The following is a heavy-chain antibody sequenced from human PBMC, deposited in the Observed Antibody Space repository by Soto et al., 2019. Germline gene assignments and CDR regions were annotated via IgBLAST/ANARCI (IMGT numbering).Heavy chain of an antibody. D-gene: IGHD3-22*01. V-gene: IGHV1-2*02. J-gene: IGHJ4*02. Sequence: ASVKVSCKASGYTFTDYYIHWVRQAPGQGPEWVVWINPDSGGTNYAQKFQGRVTITRDTSLRTAYMDLTRLTSDDSAVYYCVSRNEHYDGSGYAYYFYYWRTEPLLTVAS. CDR2: INPDSGGT. CDR3: VSRNEHYDGSGYAYYFYY. CDR1: GYTFTDYY.